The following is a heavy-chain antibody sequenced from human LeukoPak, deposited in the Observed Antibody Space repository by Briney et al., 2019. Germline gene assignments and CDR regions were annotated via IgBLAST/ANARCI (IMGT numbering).Heavy chain of an antibody. V-gene: IGHV3-7*01. Sequence: GGSLRLSCAASGVTFSSYWMSWVRQAPGKGGEWVANINQDGGKKYYVDSVKGRSTITSDNTENSLYLQMNGLRADDKAVYYCARAYQWRDFDYWGQGTLVTVSS. CDR2: INQDGGKK. CDR1: GVTFSSYW. CDR3: ARAYQWRDFDY. D-gene: IGHD6-19*01. J-gene: IGHJ4*02.